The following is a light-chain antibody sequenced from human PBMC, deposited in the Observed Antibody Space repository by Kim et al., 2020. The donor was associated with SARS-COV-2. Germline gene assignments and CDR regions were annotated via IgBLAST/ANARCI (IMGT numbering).Light chain of an antibody. V-gene: IGKV1-5*03. CDR2: RAS. CDR1: QSISPW. Sequence: DIQMTQSPSTLSAVVGDRVTITCRASQSISPWVAWYQQKPGTAPKLLIYRASSLESGVPSRFSGSGSGTEFTLTISSLKPDDFATYYCQQCDNYPFTFGPGTKVDIK. J-gene: IGKJ3*01. CDR3: QQCDNYPFT.